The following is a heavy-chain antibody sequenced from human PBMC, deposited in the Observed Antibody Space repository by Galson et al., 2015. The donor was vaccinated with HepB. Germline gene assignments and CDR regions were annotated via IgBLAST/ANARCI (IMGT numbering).Heavy chain of an antibody. D-gene: IGHD2-2*01. V-gene: IGHV3-30-3*01. CDR2: ISYDGSNK. CDR3: AREVGDCSSTSCGEYSQH. CDR1: GFTFSSYA. J-gene: IGHJ1*01. Sequence: SLRLSCAASGFTFSSYAMHWVRQAPGKGLEWVAVISYDGSNKYYADSVKGRFTISRDNSKNTLYLQMNSLRAEDTAVYYCAREVGDCSSTSCGEYSQHWGQGTLVTVSS.